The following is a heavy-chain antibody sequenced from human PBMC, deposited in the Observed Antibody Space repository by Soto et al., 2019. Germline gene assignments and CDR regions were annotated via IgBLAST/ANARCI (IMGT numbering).Heavy chain of an antibody. Sequence: QVQLVQSGAEVKKPGASVKVSCKVSGYTLTELSMHWVRQAPGKGLEWMGGFDPEDGETIYAQKFQGRVTMTEDTSTDTAEMELSSLRSEDTAVYYCATDRLTIFGVVIRSYYGMDVWGQGTTVTVSS. V-gene: IGHV1-24*01. CDR2: FDPEDGET. D-gene: IGHD3-3*01. CDR3: ATDRLTIFGVVIRSYYGMDV. CDR1: GYTLTELS. J-gene: IGHJ6*02.